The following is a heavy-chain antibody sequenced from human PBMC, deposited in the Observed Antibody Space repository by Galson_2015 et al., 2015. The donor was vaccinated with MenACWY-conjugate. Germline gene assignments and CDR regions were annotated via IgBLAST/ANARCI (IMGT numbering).Heavy chain of an antibody. D-gene: IGHD4-23*01. CDR1: GFSLSRYT. V-gene: IGHV3-48*04. CDR2: ITSRSSTI. J-gene: IGHJ4*02. Sequence: SLRLSCAASGFSLSRYTMDWVRQAPGKGLEWISYITSRSSTIYYADSVKGRFTISRDNAKNSVYLQMNSLRADDTAVYYCARDGPGEGVTPDDYWGRGTLVTVSS. CDR3: ARDGPGEGVTPDDY.